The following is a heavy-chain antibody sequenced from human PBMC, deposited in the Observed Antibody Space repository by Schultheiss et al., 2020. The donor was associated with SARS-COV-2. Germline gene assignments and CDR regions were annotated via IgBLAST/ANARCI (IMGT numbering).Heavy chain of an antibody. CDR2: IGTAGDP. D-gene: IGHD5-18*01. V-gene: IGHV3-13*05. CDR3: AREDTAMAFDY. Sequence: GGSLRLSCAASGFTFSSYDMHWVRQATGKGLEWVSAIGTAGDPYYPGSVKGRFTISRHNSKNTLYLQMNSLRAEDTAVYYCAREDTAMAFDYWGQGTLVTVSS. J-gene: IGHJ4*02. CDR1: GFTFSSYD.